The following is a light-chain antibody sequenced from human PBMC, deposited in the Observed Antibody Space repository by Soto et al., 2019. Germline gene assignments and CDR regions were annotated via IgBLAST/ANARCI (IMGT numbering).Light chain of an antibody. CDR1: QSVLNW. Sequence: DIQLTQSPFTLSASVGDRVTLTCRASQSVLNWLAWYQQKPGKAPKLLIYKASSLQSGVPSRFSGSGSGTEFILTISSLQPDDFATYYCQQYDSYTRTFGQGTKVDI. J-gene: IGKJ1*01. CDR3: QQYDSYTRT. V-gene: IGKV1-5*03. CDR2: KAS.